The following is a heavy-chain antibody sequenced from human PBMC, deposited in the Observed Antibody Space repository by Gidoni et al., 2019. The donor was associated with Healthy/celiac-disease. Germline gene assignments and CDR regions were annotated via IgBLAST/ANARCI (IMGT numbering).Heavy chain of an antibody. CDR3: AKDLTSSSLQFDY. CDR2: ISGSGGST. V-gene: IGHV3-23*01. CDR1: GFTFSSYA. D-gene: IGHD6-13*01. J-gene: IGHJ4*02. Sequence: VQQLESGGGLVQPGGSLRLSCAASGFTFSSYAMSCVRQAPGKGLEWVSAISGSGGSTYYADSVKGRFTISRDKSKNTLYLQMNSLRAEDTAVYDCAKDLTSSSLQFDYWGQGTLVTVSS.